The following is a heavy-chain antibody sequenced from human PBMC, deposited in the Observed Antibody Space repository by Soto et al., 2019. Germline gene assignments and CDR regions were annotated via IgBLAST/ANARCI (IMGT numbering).Heavy chain of an antibody. V-gene: IGHV3-72*01. Sequence: EVQLVESGGGLVQPGGSLRLSCAASGFRLSDHDIDWVRQAPGKGLELVGRSRNRANSYTTEFAASVKGRFTISRDESKNSLYLQMNRLKIEDTAVYYCARSSARGIDALDICGKWTMVTVSS. D-gene: IGHD3-16*01. CDR3: ARSSARGIDALDI. CDR2: SRNRANSYTT. J-gene: IGHJ3*02. CDR1: GFRLSDHD.